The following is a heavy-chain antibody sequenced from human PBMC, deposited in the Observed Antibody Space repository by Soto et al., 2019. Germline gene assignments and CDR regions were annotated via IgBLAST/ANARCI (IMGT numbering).Heavy chain of an antibody. V-gene: IGHV5-51*01. CDR3: ARNTKTTGYFDWLSPYYYGMDV. Sequence: GESLKISCKGSGYSFTSYWIGWVRQMPGKGLEWMGIIYPGDSDTRYSPSFQGQVTISADKSISTAYLQWSSLKASDTAMYYCARNTKTTGYFDWLSPYYYGMDVWGQGPTVTVYS. J-gene: IGHJ6*02. D-gene: IGHD3-9*01. CDR2: IYPGDSDT. CDR1: GYSFTSYW.